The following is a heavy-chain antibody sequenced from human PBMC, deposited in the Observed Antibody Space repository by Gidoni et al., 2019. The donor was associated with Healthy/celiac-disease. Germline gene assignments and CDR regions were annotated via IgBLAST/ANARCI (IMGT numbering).Heavy chain of an antibody. CDR2: ISYDGSNK. D-gene: IGHD2-21*02. Sequence: QVQLVESGGGVVQTGRSLRLSCAASGFTFSSYAMHWVRQAPGKGLEWVAVISYDGSNKYYADSVKGRFTISRDNSKNTLYLQMNSLRAEDTAVYYCARGAQTCGGDCFLFYDYWGQGTLVTVSS. J-gene: IGHJ4*02. CDR3: ARGAQTCGGDCFLFYDY. V-gene: IGHV3-30-3*01. CDR1: GFTFSSYA.